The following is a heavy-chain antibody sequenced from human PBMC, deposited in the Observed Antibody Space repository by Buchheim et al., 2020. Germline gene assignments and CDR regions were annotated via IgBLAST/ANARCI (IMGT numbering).Heavy chain of an antibody. CDR2: SSAGGSTI. Sequence: EVQLVESGGGLVHPGESLRLSCAASGFTFGTYEMNWVRQAPGKGLEWISYSSAGGSTIYYADSVKGRFTMSRDNAKNSMFLQMNSLRVEDTAIYYCAGGQSCAGRWNHRSLDFWGHGTL. CDR1: GFTFGTYE. J-gene: IGHJ4*01. CDR3: AGGQSCAGRWNHRSLDF. V-gene: IGHV3-48*03. D-gene: IGHD1-14*01.